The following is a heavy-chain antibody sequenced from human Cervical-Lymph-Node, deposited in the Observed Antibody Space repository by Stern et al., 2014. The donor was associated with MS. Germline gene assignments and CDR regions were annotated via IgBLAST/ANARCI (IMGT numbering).Heavy chain of an antibody. J-gene: IGHJ4*02. V-gene: IGHV4-4*02. Sequence: QLQLQESGPGLVRPSGTLSLTCAVSGDSISNDNWWSWVRQPPGKGLEWIGEVYPPGSSHFAPFLKSRVPISVEKSKNQFPLGVTSMTAADTAVYYCARDQGFQLMNSWGQGTLVIVSS. CDR1: GDSISNDNW. CDR3: ARDQGFQLMNS. CDR2: VYPPGSS. D-gene: IGHD2-2*01.